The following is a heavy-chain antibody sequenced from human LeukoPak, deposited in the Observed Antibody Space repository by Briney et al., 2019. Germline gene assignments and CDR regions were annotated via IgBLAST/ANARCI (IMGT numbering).Heavy chain of an antibody. CDR3: ARVVEMATIIVVYYFDY. D-gene: IGHD5-24*01. Sequence: GGSLRLSCAASGFTFSSYWMSWVRQAPGKGLEWVANIKQDGSEKYYVDSVKGRFTISRDNAKSSLYLQMNSLRAEDTAVYYCARVVEMATIIVVYYFDYWGQGTLVTVSS. V-gene: IGHV3-7*01. CDR1: GFTFSSYW. CDR2: IKQDGSEK. J-gene: IGHJ4*02.